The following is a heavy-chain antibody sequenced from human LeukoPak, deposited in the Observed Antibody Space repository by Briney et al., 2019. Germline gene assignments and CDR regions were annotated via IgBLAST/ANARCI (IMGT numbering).Heavy chain of an antibody. V-gene: IGHV1-2*02. CDR3: ARDFDFWSGYPRYYYYYYMDV. J-gene: IGHJ6*03. D-gene: IGHD3-3*01. Sequence: ASVRVSCKASGHTFTGYYMHWVRQAPGQGLEWMGWINANSGGTNYAQKLQGRVTMTTDTSTSTAYMELRSLRSDDTAVYYCARDFDFWSGYPRYYYYYYMDVWGKGTTVTVSS. CDR2: INANSGGT. CDR1: GHTFTGYY.